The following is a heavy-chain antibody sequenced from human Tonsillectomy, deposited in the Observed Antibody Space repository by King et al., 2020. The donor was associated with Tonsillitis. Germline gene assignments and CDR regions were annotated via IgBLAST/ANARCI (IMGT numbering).Heavy chain of an antibody. J-gene: IGHJ4*02. CDR3: AKDRPLLGDDFWSGSPDLGNTFDY. Sequence: VQLVESGGGVVQPGRSLRLSCAASGFTFSSYGMHWVRQAPGKGLEWVAVISYDGSNKYYADSVKGRFTISRDNSKNTLYLQMNSLRAEDTAVYYCAKDRPLLGDDFWSGSPDLGNTFDYWGQGTLVTVSS. V-gene: IGHV3-30*18. D-gene: IGHD3-3*01. CDR2: ISYDGSNK. CDR1: GFTFSSYG.